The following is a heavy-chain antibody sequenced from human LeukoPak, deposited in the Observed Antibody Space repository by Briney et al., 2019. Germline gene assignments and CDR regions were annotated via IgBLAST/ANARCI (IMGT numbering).Heavy chain of an antibody. Sequence: GGSLRLSCAASGFTFTSYAMSWVRQAPGKGLEWVSGITGGGGSTYYADSVKGRFTISRDNSKNTLYLQMNSLRAEDTAVYYCAKDKGGITYVFDYWGQGTLVTVSS. V-gene: IGHV3-23*01. J-gene: IGHJ4*02. D-gene: IGHD1-1*01. CDR1: GFTFTSYA. CDR3: AKDKGGITYVFDY. CDR2: ITGGGGST.